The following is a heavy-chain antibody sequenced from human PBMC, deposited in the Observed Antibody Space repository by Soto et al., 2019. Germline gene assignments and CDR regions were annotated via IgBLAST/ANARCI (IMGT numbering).Heavy chain of an antibody. J-gene: IGHJ2*01. V-gene: IGHV1-24*01. CDR2: FDPEDGET. D-gene: IGHD3-22*01. CDR1: GYTLTELS. CDR3: ATELRGSSGTYWYFDL. Sequence: ASVKVSCKVSGYTLTELSMHWVRQAPGKGLEWMGGFDPEDGETIYAQKFQGRVTMTEDTSTDTAYMELSSLRSEDTAVYYCATELRGSSGTYWYFDLWGRGTLVPVSS.